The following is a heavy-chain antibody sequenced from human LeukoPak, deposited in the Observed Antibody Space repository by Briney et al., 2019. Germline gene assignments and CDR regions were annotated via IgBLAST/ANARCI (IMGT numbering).Heavy chain of an antibody. CDR3: AREYGSGSPYYYYGMDV. CDR2: IYYSGST. D-gene: IGHD3-10*01. J-gene: IGHJ6*02. Sequence: PSETLSLTCTVSGGSISRYYWSWIRQPPGKGLEWIGYIYYSGSTNYNPSLKSRVTISVDTSKNQFSLKLSSVTAADTAVYYCAREYGSGSPYYYYGMDVWGQGTTVTVSS. CDR1: GGSISRYY. V-gene: IGHV4-59*01.